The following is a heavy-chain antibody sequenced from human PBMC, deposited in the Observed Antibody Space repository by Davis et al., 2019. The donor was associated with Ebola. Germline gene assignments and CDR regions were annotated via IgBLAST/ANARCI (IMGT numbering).Heavy chain of an antibody. CDR2: IYNSVST. CDR1: GSSISSGAY. D-gene: IGHD6-13*01. V-gene: IGHV4-38-2*01. J-gene: IGHJ4*02. CDR3: VRSSSSTHFDS. Sequence: PSETLSLTCAVSGSSISSGAYWGWIRQSPGKGLEWIGSIYNSVSTHYNPSLKSRLTISIDTSENHFSLNLRSVTAADTAVYYCVRSSSSTHFDSWGQGTLVTVSS.